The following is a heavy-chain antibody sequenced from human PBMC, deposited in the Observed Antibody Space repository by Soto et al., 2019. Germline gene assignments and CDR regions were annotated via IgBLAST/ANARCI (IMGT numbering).Heavy chain of an antibody. CDR2: ISGYNGDT. CDR1: GYTFTNFG. Sequence: QVQLVQSGGEMRKPGASVKVSCKASGYTFTNFGISWVRQAPGQGVEWVGWISGYNGDTNYAPKFRGRVIMTKDTSTTTAYMELTTLTSDDTAVYYCARDYDIWGEDWFDPWGQGTLVTVSS. J-gene: IGHJ5*02. V-gene: IGHV1-18*01. D-gene: IGHD3-9*01. CDR3: ARDYDIWGEDWFDP.